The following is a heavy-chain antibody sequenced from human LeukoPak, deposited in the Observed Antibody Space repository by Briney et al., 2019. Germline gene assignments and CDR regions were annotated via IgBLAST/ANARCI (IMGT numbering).Heavy chain of an antibody. D-gene: IGHD2-2*01. CDR1: GFTFSSYW. CDR3: AREAGSCYTTTCSYYYYMDV. Sequence: PGGSLRLSCAASGFTFSSYWMSWVRQAPGKGLEWVANIKQDGSEKYYVDSVKGRFTISRDNAKNSLYLQMNSLRAEDTAVYYCAREAGSCYTTTCSYYYYMDVWGKGTTVTVSS. J-gene: IGHJ6*03. CDR2: IKQDGSEK. V-gene: IGHV3-7*01.